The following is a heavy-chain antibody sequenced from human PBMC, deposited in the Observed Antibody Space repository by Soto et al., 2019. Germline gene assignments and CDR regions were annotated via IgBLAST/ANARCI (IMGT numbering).Heavy chain of an antibody. Sequence: EVQLVESGGGFVKPGGSLILSCAASGFTFSNAWMSWVRQAPGKGLEWVARIKSKIDGGTTDHAAPVKGRFTISRDDSKNTLYLQMYRLETEDTAVYYCTTYDYILGSDRYRWAYWGQGALVTVSS. D-gene: IGHD3-16*02. CDR3: TTYDYILGSDRYRWAY. V-gene: IGHV3-15*01. CDR2: IKSKIDGGTT. J-gene: IGHJ4*02. CDR1: GFTFSNAW.